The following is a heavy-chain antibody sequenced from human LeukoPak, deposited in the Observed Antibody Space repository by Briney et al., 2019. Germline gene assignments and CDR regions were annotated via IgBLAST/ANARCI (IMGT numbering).Heavy chain of an antibody. CDR1: GFTFSSYG. CDR2: IWYDGSNK. CDR3: ASSSGHSGYGRYFDY. Sequence: GGSLRLSCAASGFTFSSYGMHWVRQAPGKGLEWVAVIWYDGSNKYYADSVKGRFTISRDNSKNTLYLQMNSLRAEDTAVYYCASSSGHSGYGRYFDYWGQGTLVTVSS. V-gene: IGHV3-33*01. D-gene: IGHD5-12*01. J-gene: IGHJ4*02.